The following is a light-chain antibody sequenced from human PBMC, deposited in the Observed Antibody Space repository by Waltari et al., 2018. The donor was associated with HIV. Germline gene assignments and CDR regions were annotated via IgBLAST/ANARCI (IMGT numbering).Light chain of an antibody. CDR1: QSVSRNY. Sequence: DIVLTQSPGTLSLSPGESATLSCRARQSVSRNYLAWYQQKPGQAPRLLIYAASNRATGIPDRFSGSGSGTDFTLTLTRLEPEDFAVYYCQQYGSSPRTFGRGTKVEIK. V-gene: IGKV3-20*01. CDR2: AAS. CDR3: QQYGSSPRT. J-gene: IGKJ1*01.